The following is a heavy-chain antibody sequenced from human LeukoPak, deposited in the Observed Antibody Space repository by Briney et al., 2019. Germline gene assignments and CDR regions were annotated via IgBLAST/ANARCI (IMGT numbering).Heavy chain of an antibody. CDR1: GFTLSKHD. V-gene: IGHV3-13*01. J-gene: IGHJ2*01. CDR3: TREPDVWGTWYFDL. CDR2: INVAGDT. Sequence: PGGSLRLSCAASGFTLSKHDVPWVRQVPGKGLEWISAINVAGDTYYSDSVKGRFTVSRDNARNSVHLQMTSLRAGDTGVYHCTREPDVWGTWYFDLWGRGTQVTVSS. D-gene: IGHD1-7*01.